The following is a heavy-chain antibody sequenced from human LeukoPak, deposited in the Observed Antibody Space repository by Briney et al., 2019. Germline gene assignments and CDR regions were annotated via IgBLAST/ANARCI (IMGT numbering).Heavy chain of an antibody. Sequence: PSETLSLTCTVSGGAISGYYWSWIREPPGKGLVWIGYIFYSGTTNYNPSLKSRVTISVDTSKKRFSLKLSSVTAADTAVYYCARTNQNDETAFDIWGQGTMVTVSS. CDR1: GGAISGYY. J-gene: IGHJ3*02. CDR3: ARTNQNDETAFDI. D-gene: IGHD1-14*01. V-gene: IGHV4-59*01. CDR2: IFYSGTT.